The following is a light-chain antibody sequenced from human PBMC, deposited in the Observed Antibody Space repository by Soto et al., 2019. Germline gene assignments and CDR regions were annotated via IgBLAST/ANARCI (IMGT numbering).Light chain of an antibody. V-gene: IGKV3-11*01. J-gene: IGKJ1*01. CDR3: QQRSNWPPT. CDR2: DAS. Sequence: EIVLTQSQATLSLSPGERATLSCRASQSVSSSLAWYQQKPGQAPRLLMYDASNRATGIPARFSGSGSGTDFTLTISSLEPEDFALYYCQQRSNWPPTFGQGTKVEIK. CDR1: QSVSSS.